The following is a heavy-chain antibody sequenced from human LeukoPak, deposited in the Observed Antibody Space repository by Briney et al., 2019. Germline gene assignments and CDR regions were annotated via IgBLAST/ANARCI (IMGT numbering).Heavy chain of an antibody. CDR3: ARVGYDSSGYYYYAFDI. CDR2: IYTSGST. J-gene: IGHJ3*02. V-gene: IGHV4-4*07. CDR1: GGSISSYY. D-gene: IGHD3-22*01. Sequence: PSETLSLTCTVSGGSISSYYWSWIRQPAGKGLEWIGRIYTSGSTNYNPSLKSRVTMSVDTSKNQFSLKLSSVTAADTAVYYCARVGYDSSGYYYYAFDIWGQGTMVTVSS.